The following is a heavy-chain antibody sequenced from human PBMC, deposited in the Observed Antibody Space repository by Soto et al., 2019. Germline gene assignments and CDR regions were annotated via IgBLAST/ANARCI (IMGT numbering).Heavy chain of an antibody. D-gene: IGHD1-26*01. V-gene: IGHV1-2*02. CDR3: VRENLNSRGGSYY. Sequence: VQLVEPGGGLVQPGGSLRLSCAASGFTFSSYWMHWVRQAPGQGLEWLGWINPNSGGTNYAQKFQGRVTMTRDTSISTAYMELSRLRSDDTAVFYCVRENLNSRGGSYYWGQGTLLTVSS. J-gene: IGHJ4*02. CDR1: GFTFSSYW. CDR2: INPNSGGT.